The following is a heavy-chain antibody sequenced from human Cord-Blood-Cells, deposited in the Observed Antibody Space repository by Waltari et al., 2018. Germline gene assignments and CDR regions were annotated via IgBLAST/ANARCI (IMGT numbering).Heavy chain of an antibody. CDR2: SYSGGST. V-gene: IGHV3-53*01. J-gene: IGHJ4*02. D-gene: IGHD4-17*01. CDR1: GSTVRSTY. Sequence: EVQLVESGGGLIQPGGSLRLSCAASGSTVRSTYRSWVRQAPGKGLEWVSVSYSGGSTYYADSVKGRFTISRDNSKNTLYLQMNSLRAEDTAVYYCARVDGDYTFDYWGQGTLVTVSS. CDR3: ARVDGDYTFDY.